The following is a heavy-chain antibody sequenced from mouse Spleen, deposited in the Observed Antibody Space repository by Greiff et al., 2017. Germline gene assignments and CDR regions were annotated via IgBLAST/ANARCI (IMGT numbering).Heavy chain of an antibody. CDR2: ISSGGSYT. CDR1: GFTFSSYA. D-gene: IGHD3-1*01. CDR3: ARRGPDWYFDV. Sequence: EVKLQESGGGLVKPGGSLKLSCAASGFTFSSYAMSWVRQTPEKRLEWVATISSGGSYTYYPDSVKGRFTISRDNAKNTLYLQMSSLRSEDTAMYYCARRGPDWYFDVWGAGTTVTVSS. J-gene: IGHJ1*01. V-gene: IGHV5-9-1*01.